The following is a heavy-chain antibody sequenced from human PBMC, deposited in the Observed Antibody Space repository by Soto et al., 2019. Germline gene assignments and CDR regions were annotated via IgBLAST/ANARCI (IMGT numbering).Heavy chain of an antibody. V-gene: IGHV3-23*01. CDR2: ISASGART. CDR3: ANRNYYDTSGYTYPYCDF. CDR1: GFTFSNYD. D-gene: IGHD3-22*01. J-gene: IGHJ4*02. Sequence: EVQLLESGGGLVQPGGPLRLSCAASGFTFSNYDMTWVRQAPGKGLHWVSTISASGARTYYADSVKGRFTISRDNSKNTVYLQMNSLRVEDTAVYYCANRNYYDTSGYTYPYCDFWVQGSLVTVSS.